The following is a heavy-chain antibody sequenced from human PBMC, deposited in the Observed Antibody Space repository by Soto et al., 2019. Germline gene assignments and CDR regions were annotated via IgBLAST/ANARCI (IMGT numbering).Heavy chain of an antibody. Sequence: ASVKVSCKASGYTFTSYYMHWVRQAPGQGLEWMGIINPSGGSTSYAQKFQGRVTMTRDTSTSTVYMELGSLRSEDTAVYYCARAGNSPHYYGSGSYSRYFDYWGQGTLVTVSS. J-gene: IGHJ4*02. CDR2: INPSGGST. CDR3: ARAGNSPHYYGSGSYSRYFDY. CDR1: GYTFTSYY. V-gene: IGHV1-46*03. D-gene: IGHD3-10*01.